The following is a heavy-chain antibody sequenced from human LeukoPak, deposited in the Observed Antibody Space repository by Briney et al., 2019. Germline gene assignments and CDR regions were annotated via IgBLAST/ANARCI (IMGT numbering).Heavy chain of an antibody. CDR2: INLNSTGT. Sequence: ASVKVSCTASGYTFTGYYMHWVRQAPGQGLEWMGWINLNSTGTNYAQSFQGRVTMTRDTSTNTAYMELTRLRSDDTAVFYCARDGGSAKQDAFDIWGQGTMVTVSS. V-gene: IGHV1-2*02. J-gene: IGHJ3*02. D-gene: IGHD3-10*01. CDR1: GYTFTGYY. CDR3: ARDGGSAKQDAFDI.